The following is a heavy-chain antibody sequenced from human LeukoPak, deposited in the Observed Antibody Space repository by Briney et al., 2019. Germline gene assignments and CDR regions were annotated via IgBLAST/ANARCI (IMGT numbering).Heavy chain of an antibody. D-gene: IGHD3-22*01. CDR3: AKIFRNYYDSSGTRSREY. CDR1: GFTFSSYA. V-gene: IGHV3-23*01. CDR2: ISGSGGST. J-gene: IGHJ4*02. Sequence: GGSLRLSCAASGFTFSSYAMSWVRQAPGKGLEWVSAISGSGGSTYYADSVKGRFTISRDNSKNTLYLQMNSLRAEDTAVYYCAKIFRNYYDSSGTRSREYWGQGTLVTVSS.